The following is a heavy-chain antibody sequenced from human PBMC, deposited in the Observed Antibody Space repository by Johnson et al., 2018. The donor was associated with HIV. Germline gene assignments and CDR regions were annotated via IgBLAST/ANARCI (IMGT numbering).Heavy chain of an antibody. CDR3: AKSDSGYDAFDI. CDR2: TRYDGRNK. Sequence: QVQLVESGGGLVQPGGSLRLSCAASGLTFSGSGMHWVRQAPGQGLGWVAFTRYDGRNKHYGDSVKGRFTISRDNSTHTLYLQMNSLLPEDTAVYYCAKSDSGYDAFDIWGQGTMVTVSS. CDR1: GLTFSGSG. V-gene: IGHV3-30*02. J-gene: IGHJ3*02. D-gene: IGHD5-12*01.